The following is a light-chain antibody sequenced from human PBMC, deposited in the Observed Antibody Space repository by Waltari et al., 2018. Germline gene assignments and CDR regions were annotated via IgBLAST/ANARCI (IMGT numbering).Light chain of an antibody. CDR2: GAS. V-gene: IGKV3-15*01. J-gene: IGKJ1*01. CDR1: RNIASS. Sequence: EVVMTQSPVTLSMSPGETVTLSCRASRNIASSLAWYQQKPAQPPRLLIYGASTRATGVPVRFSGSGSETDFTLTISSLQSDDLAIYYCQQYNNWPRTFGQGTKVEIK. CDR3: QQYNNWPRT.